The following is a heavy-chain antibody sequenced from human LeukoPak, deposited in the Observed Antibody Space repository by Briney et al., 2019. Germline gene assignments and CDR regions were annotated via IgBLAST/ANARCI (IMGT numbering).Heavy chain of an antibody. J-gene: IGHJ4*02. CDR3: ARVWVATIDY. Sequence: SETLSLTCAVSGGSISSGGYSWSWIRQPPGKGLEWIGYIYHSGSTYYNPSLKSRVTISVDRSKNQFSLKLSSVTAADTAVYYCARVWVATIDYWGQGTLVTVSS. CDR1: GGSISSGGYS. CDR2: IYHSGST. V-gene: IGHV4-30-2*01. D-gene: IGHD5-24*01.